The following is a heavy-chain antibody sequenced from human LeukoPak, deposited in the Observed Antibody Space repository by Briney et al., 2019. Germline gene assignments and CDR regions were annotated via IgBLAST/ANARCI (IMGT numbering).Heavy chain of an antibody. CDR2: ISPSGGST. V-gene: IGHV1-46*01. CDR1: GYTFTSNY. Sequence: ASVKVSCKAFGYTFTSNYMHWVRQAPGQGPEWMGVISPSGGSTTYAQKFQGRVTLTRDMSTSTDYLELSSLRSEDTAVYYCARDGGIVATIITYYFDYWGQGTLVTVSS. CDR3: ARDGGIVATIITYYFDY. J-gene: IGHJ4*02. D-gene: IGHD5-12*01.